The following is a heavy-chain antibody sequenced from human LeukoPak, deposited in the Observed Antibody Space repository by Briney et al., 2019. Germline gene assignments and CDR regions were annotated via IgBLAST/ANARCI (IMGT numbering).Heavy chain of an antibody. CDR3: AREGHRGYFDY. J-gene: IGHJ4*02. CDR1: GITFSSYD. Sequence: PGGSLRLSCAASGITFSSYDMHWVRQATGKGLEWVSAIGTAGDTYYPGSVKGRFTISRENAKNSLYLQMNSLRAGDTAVYYCAREGHRGYFDYWGQGTLVTVSS. V-gene: IGHV3-13*01. CDR2: IGTAGDT.